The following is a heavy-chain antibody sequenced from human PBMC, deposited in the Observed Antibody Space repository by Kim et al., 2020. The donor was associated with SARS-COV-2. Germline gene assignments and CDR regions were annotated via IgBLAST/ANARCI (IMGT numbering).Heavy chain of an antibody. V-gene: IGHV3-64D*09. J-gene: IGHJ4*02. CDR3: VKDALVATTFGY. Sequence: YYADSVKGRFTISRDNSKNTLYLQMSSLRAEDTAVYYCVKDALVATTFGYWGQGTLVTVSS. D-gene: IGHD5-12*01.